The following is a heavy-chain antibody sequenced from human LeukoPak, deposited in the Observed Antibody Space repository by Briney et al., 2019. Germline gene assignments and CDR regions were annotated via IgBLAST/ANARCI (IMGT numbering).Heavy chain of an antibody. J-gene: IGHJ6*03. CDR1: GFVFHDFA. CDR3: VKSGGYYYMDA. V-gene: IGHV3-9*01. Sequence: GGSLRLSCAASGFVFHDFAMHWVRQPPGKGLEWVATISWNSDIILYANSVKGRFTISRDNDRDSLYMEMNSLRREDTALYYCVKSGGYYYMDAWGKGTTVIVSS. CDR2: ISWNSDII. D-gene: IGHD2-15*01.